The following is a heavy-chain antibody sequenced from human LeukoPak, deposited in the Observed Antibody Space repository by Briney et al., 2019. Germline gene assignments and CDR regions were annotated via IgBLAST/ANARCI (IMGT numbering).Heavy chain of an antibody. CDR2: IYTSGST. D-gene: IGHD3-3*01. CDR3: ARGVTYYDFWSGYYRINWFDP. J-gene: IGHJ5*02. CDR1: GGSISSYY. V-gene: IGHV4-4*07. Sequence: PSETLSLTCTVSGGSISSYYWSWIRQPAGKGLEWIGRIYTSGSTNYNPSLKSRVTMSVGTSKNQFSLKLSSVTAADTAVYYCARGVTYYDFWSGYYRINWFDPWGQGTLVTVSS.